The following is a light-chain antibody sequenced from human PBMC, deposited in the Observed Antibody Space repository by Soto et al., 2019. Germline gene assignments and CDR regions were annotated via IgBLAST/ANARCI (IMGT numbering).Light chain of an antibody. V-gene: IGKV3D-7*01. CDR3: QQDYNLPIT. CDR2: GAS. CDR1: QSVSSSY. Sequence: EIVLTQSPGTLSLSPGERATLSCRASQSVSSSYLAWYQQKPGQAPRLLIYGASTRATGIPARFSGSGRGSGTDFTPTISRLQPEDFAVYYCQQDYNLPITFGQGTRLEIK. J-gene: IGKJ5*01.